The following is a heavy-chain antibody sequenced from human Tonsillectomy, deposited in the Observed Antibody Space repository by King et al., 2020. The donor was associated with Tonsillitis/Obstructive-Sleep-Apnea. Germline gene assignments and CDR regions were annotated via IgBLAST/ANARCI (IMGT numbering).Heavy chain of an antibody. Sequence: QLVQSGAEVKKPGESLKISCKGSGYSFTTYWIGWVRQMPGKGQEWMGIIYPGDSDTRYSPSFQGQVTISPDKSLSTAYLQWRSLKASDTAMYYCAQTVAATLLPHDAIDIWGQGTMVTVSS. CDR2: IYPGDSDT. CDR3: AQTVAATLLPHDAIDI. V-gene: IGHV5-51*01. J-gene: IGHJ3*02. D-gene: IGHD2-15*01. CDR1: GYSFTTYW.